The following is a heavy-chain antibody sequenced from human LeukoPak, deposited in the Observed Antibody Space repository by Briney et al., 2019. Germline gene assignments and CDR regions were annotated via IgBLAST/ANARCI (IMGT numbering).Heavy chain of an antibody. CDR1: GFTFSSYS. D-gene: IGHD3-3*01. CDR3: ARVRITIFGVVIIPVSIDY. CDR2: ISSSSSYI. Sequence: GGSLRLSCAASGFTFSSYSMNWVRQAPGKGLEGVSSISSSSSYIYYADSVKGRFTISRDNAKNSLYLQMNSLRAEDTAVYYCARVRITIFGVVIIPVSIDYWGQGTLVTVSS. J-gene: IGHJ4*02. V-gene: IGHV3-21*01.